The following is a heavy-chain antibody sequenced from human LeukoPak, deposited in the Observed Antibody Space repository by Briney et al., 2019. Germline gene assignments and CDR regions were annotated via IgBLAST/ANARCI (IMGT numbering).Heavy chain of an antibody. Sequence: GGSLRLSCAASGFIFSNAWMNWVRQAPGKGLEWVGHIKGKTDGGTTDYAAPVKGRFTISRDDSKNTLYLQMNSLKTEDTAVYYCIRYGYNLAEYYQHWGQGTLVAVSS. V-gene: IGHV3-15*07. CDR2: IKGKTDGGTT. CDR1: GFIFSNAW. CDR3: IRYGYNLAEYYQH. D-gene: IGHD5-24*01. J-gene: IGHJ1*01.